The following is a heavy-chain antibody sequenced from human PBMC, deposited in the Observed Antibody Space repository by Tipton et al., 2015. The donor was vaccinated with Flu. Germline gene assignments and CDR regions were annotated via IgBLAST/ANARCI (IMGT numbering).Heavy chain of an antibody. D-gene: IGHD2-2*01. Sequence: LSCTVSGGSISSGGYHWNWIRQHPGKGLEWIGYIYYSGSTYYNPSLKNRVTISADTSKNQLSLRLTSVTAADTAVYYCARDPSLGMPDSFDYWGQGILVTASS. CDR1: GGSISSGGYH. CDR2: IYYSGST. V-gene: IGHV4-31*03. CDR3: ARDPSLGMPDSFDY. J-gene: IGHJ4*02.